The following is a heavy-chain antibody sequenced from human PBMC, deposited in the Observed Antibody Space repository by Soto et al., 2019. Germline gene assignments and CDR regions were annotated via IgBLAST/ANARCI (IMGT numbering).Heavy chain of an antibody. CDR1: GFSLSTSGVG. CDR3: AHGTHGSGIGTSFDY. CDR2: IYWDDDK. Sequence: QITLKESGPTLVKPTQTLTLTRTFSGFSLSTSGVGVGWIRQPPGKALEWLALIYWDDDKDYSPSLKSRLTIPKDTSKNQVVLTMTNMDPVDTATYYCAHGTHGSGIGTSFDYWGQGTLVTVSS. J-gene: IGHJ4*02. D-gene: IGHD3-10*01. V-gene: IGHV2-5*02.